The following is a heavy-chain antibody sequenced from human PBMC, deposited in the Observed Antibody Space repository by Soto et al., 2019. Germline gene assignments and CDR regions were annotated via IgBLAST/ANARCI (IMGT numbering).Heavy chain of an antibody. CDR1: GFTFSSSFE. J-gene: IGHJ4*02. D-gene: IGHD5-12*01. Sequence: PGGSLRLSCVGSGFTFSSSFEVNWVRQAPGKGLEWLSYISSDGTNIYQADSVKGRFTISRDNTKNSLYLQMSSLRAEDTAVYHCARARGNDWYSDYWGQGTLVTVSS. CDR2: ISSDGTNI. V-gene: IGHV3-48*03. CDR3: ARARGNDWYSDY.